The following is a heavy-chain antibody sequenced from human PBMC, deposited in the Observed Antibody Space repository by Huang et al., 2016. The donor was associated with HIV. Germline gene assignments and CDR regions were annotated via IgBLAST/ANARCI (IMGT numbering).Heavy chain of an antibody. Sequence: EVQLVESGGGLVKPGGSLRLSCAASGFAFNTYIMNWVRQVPGVGPEWVSFISVSSTYVNHADAVEGRFTIYRDNGNNLLYPQRNSLRAEDTAIFYCARDFGDTGIAFKAFDLWGQGTMVTVSP. V-gene: IGHV3-21*06. CDR1: GFAFNTYI. D-gene: IGHD5-18*01. CDR2: ISVSSTYV. CDR3: ARDFGDTGIAFKAFDL. J-gene: IGHJ3*01.